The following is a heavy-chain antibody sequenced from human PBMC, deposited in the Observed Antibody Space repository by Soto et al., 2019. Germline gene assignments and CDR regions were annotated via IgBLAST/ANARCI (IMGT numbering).Heavy chain of an antibody. CDR3: ARDKDDFWSGYYYGMDV. D-gene: IGHD3-3*01. V-gene: IGHV3-33*01. J-gene: IGHJ6*02. CDR2: KWYDGSNK. Sequence: QVQLVESGGGVVQPGRSLRLSCAASGFTFSSYGMHWVRQAPGKGLEWVAVKWYDGSNKYYADSVKGRFTISRDNSKNTLYLQMNSLRAEDTAVYYCARDKDDFWSGYYYGMDVWGQGTTVTVSS. CDR1: GFTFSSYG.